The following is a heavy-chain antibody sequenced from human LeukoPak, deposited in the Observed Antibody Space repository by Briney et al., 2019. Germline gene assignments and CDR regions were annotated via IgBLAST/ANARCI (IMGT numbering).Heavy chain of an antibody. Sequence: SEPLSFTCAVYGGSFSGYYWSWIRKPPGKGLEWIGEINHSRRTNYNPSLKSRVTISVDTSKNQFSLKLSSVTAADTAVYYCAREGGSGSYGKNDYWGQGTLVTVSS. CDR1: GGSFSGYY. CDR2: INHSRRT. J-gene: IGHJ4*02. D-gene: IGHD1-26*01. CDR3: AREGGSGSYGKNDY. V-gene: IGHV4-34*01.